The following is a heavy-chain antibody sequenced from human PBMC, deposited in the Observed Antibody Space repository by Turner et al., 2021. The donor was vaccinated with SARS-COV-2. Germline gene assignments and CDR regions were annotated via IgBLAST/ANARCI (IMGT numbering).Heavy chain of an antibody. D-gene: IGHD6-19*01. V-gene: IGHV4-39*01. CDR2: ISYSGTT. CDR3: ARLRHNSSGWYYYGMDV. CDR1: GDSISSSNYY. J-gene: IGHJ6*02. Sequence: QLQLQESGPGLVRPSETLSITCTVSGDSISSSNYYWGWFRQPPGKGLEWIASISYSGTTYYNPSLRSRVTISVDTSRNQFSLKLSSVTAADTCIYDCARLRHNSSGWYYYGMDVWGQGTTVTVSS.